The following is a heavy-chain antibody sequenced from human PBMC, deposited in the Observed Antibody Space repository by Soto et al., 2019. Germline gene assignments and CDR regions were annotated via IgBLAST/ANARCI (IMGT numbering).Heavy chain of an antibody. Sequence: ASVKVSCKASGYTFTGYYMHWVRQAPGQGLAWMGWINPNSGGTNYAQKSQGRVTMTRDTSISTAYMELSRLRSDDTAVYYCARDESLYYYGSGRDYWGQGXLVTV. V-gene: IGHV1-2*02. CDR3: ARDESLYYYGSGRDY. CDR2: INPNSGGT. J-gene: IGHJ4*02. D-gene: IGHD3-10*01. CDR1: GYTFTGYY.